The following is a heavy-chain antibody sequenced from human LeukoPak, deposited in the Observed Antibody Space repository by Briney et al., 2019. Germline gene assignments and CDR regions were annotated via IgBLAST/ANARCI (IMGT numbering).Heavy chain of an antibody. J-gene: IGHJ4*02. CDR1: GFSFSNFI. CDR2: VSGIGADS. D-gene: IGHD1-26*01. CDR3: AKKGATTGDFDY. V-gene: IGHV3-23*01. Sequence: GGSLCLSCAASGFSFSNFIMTWVCHAPGQGTEWVSVVSGIGADSNYSDSVKGRLTISRDNSKNTLYLQMNSLRAEDTAVYYCAKKGATTGDFDYWGQGTLVTVSS.